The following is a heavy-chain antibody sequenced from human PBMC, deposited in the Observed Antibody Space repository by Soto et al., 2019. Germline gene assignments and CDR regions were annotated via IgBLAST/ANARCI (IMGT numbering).Heavy chain of an antibody. CDR2: ISHLENT. J-gene: IGHJ4*02. V-gene: IGHV4-30-2*06. CDR1: GASISYGGFL. CDR3: ARGGAYDSFDY. D-gene: IGHD5-12*01. Sequence: QLQLQESGSGLVKTSETLSLTCTVSGASISYGGFLWSWIRQSPGRVLEWIGYISHLENTYFHQSFKSRRTMSIDRTRNQFYIKLSSVTAADMAVYYCARGGAYDSFDYWVQGVLVTVSS.